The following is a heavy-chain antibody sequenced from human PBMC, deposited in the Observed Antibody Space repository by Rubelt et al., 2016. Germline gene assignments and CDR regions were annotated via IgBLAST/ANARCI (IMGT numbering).Heavy chain of an antibody. Sequence: QLQLQESGPGLVKPSETLSLTCTVSGGSISRSNYYWAWIRQPPGKGLEWIASIYYSGTTYYSPSLKSRITMSVDTSKNQFSLKLSSVTAADTAVYYCTRGDYWGQGTLVTVSS. V-gene: IGHV4-39*07. CDR3: TRGDY. CDR2: IYYSGTT. J-gene: IGHJ4*02. CDR1: GGSISRSNYY.